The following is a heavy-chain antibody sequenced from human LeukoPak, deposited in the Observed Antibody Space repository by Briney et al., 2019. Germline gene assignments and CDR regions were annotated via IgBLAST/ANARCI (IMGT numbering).Heavy chain of an antibody. CDR1: GYTFTNYW. J-gene: IGHJ4*02. D-gene: IGHD4-17*01. Sequence: GESLKISCKGSGYTFTNYWIGWVRQMPGKGLEWMGIMYSGDSDTRYSPSFQGQVTISADKSISTAYLQWSSLKASDTAMYYCARGDYGDFRVFYTLFDYWGQGTLVTVSS. CDR3: ARGDYGDFRVFYTLFDY. V-gene: IGHV5-51*01. CDR2: MYSGDSDT.